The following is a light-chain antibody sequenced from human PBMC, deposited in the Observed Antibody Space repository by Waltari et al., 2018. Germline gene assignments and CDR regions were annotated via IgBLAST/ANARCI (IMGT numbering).Light chain of an antibody. V-gene: IGLV3-1*01. Sequence: WYQQRPVQSPLLVIYQDTNRAAGIPVRFSGSKSGNAATLTISGTQAMDEADYYCQALGTGAWVFGGGTKLTVL. J-gene: IGLJ3*02. CDR3: QALGTGAWV. CDR2: QDT.